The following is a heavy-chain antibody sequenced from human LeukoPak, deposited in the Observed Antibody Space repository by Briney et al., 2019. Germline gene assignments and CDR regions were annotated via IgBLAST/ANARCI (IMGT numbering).Heavy chain of an antibody. CDR3: AISYYCSGGSCYANLGDAFDI. D-gene: IGHD2-15*01. Sequence: ASVKVSCKASGYTFTGYYMHWVRQAPGQGLEWMGWINPNSGGTNYAQKFQGRVTMTRDTSISTAYMELSRLRSDDTAVYYCAISYYCSGGSCYANLGDAFDIWGQGTMVTVSS. J-gene: IGHJ3*02. CDR1: GYTFTGYY. V-gene: IGHV1-2*02. CDR2: INPNSGGT.